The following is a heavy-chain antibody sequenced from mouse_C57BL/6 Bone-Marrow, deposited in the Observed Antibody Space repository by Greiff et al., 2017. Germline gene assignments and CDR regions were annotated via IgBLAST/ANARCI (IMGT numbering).Heavy chain of an antibody. J-gene: IGHJ3*01. Sequence: EVKLVESGGGLVKPGGSLKLSCAASGFTFSSYAMSWVRQTPEKRLEWVATISDGGSYTYYPDNVKGRVTITRDNAKNNLYLQMSHLKPEDTAMYYCARDTGYDYDGFAYWGQGTRVTVSA. CDR3: ARDTGYDYDGFAY. D-gene: IGHD2-4*01. CDR1: GFTFSSYA. V-gene: IGHV5-4*01. CDR2: ISDGGSYT.